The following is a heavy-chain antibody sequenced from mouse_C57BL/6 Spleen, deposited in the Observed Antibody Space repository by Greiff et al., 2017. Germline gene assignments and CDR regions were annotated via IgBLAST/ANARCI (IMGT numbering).Heavy chain of an antibody. CDR2: IDPETGGT. D-gene: IGHD2-3*01. J-gene: IGHJ4*01. Sequence: VQGVESGAELVRPGASVTLSCKASGYTFTDYEMHWVKQTPVHGLEWIGAIDPETGGTAYNQKFKGKAILTADKSSSTAYMELRSLTSEDSAVYYCTNPLYDLPGGDDWGQGTSVTVSS. CDR3: TNPLYDLPGGDD. V-gene: IGHV1-15*01. CDR1: GYTFTDYE.